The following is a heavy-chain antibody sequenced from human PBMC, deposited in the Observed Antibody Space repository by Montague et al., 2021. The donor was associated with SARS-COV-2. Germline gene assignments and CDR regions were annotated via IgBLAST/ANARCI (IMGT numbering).Heavy chain of an antibody. CDR3: ARHRRFGVPVAGGAYFDH. D-gene: IGHD6-19*01. CDR1: GDSISGYC. V-gene: IGHV4-59*08. Sequence: SETLSLTCTVSGDSISGYCWTWSWQAPAAGLERMGYGYHTRSTNYNPSFKRRGIISVYMSTNQLPLRLTSVSVADSAKYFCARHRRFGVPVAGGAYFDHWGQGTQVTVSS. J-gene: IGHJ4*02. CDR2: GYHTRST.